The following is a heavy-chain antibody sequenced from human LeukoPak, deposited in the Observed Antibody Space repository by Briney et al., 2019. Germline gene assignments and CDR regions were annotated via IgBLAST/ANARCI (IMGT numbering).Heavy chain of an antibody. CDR1: AFTFSTYS. D-gene: IGHD5-18*01. Sequence: GGSLRLSCAASAFTFSTYSMNWVRQAPGKGLEWVSYIGRTGSSMYYADSVKGRFTISRDNAKNSLSLQMNSLRVEDTAVYYCAREHSYIYGSQFFDLWGRGTLVIVSS. V-gene: IGHV3-48*01. J-gene: IGHJ2*01. CDR2: IGRTGSSM. CDR3: AREHSYIYGSQFFDL.